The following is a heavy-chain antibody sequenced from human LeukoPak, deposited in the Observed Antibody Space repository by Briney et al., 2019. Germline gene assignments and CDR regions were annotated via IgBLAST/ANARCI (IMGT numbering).Heavy chain of an antibody. D-gene: IGHD1-26*01. CDR2: ISSSSSYI. V-gene: IGHV3-21*01. Sequence: GGSLRLSCAVSGFNFDMYAMSWVRQAPGKGLEWVSSISSSSSYIYYADSVKGRFTISRDNAKNSLYLQMNSLRAEDTAVYYCARDAYSGSYRFDYWGQGTLVTVSS. CDR3: ARDAYSGSYRFDY. CDR1: GFNFDMYA. J-gene: IGHJ4*02.